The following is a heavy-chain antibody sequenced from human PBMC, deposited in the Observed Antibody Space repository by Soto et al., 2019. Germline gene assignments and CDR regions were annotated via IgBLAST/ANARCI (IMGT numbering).Heavy chain of an antibody. Sequence: GASVKVSCKASGYTFTSYAMHWVRQAPGQRLEWMGWINAGNGNTKYSQKVQGRVTITRDTSASTAYMELSSLRSEDTAVYYCARDHYYGSGSFPPPQRPDYWGQGTLVTVSS. V-gene: IGHV1-3*01. J-gene: IGHJ4*02. D-gene: IGHD3-10*01. CDR1: GYTFTSYA. CDR3: ARDHYYGSGSFPPPQRPDY. CDR2: INAGNGNT.